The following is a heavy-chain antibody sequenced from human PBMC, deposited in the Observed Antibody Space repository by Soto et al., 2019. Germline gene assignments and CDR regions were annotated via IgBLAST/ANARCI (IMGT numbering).Heavy chain of an antibody. CDR3: AKRRGAGGHFDY. J-gene: IGHJ4*02. Sequence: DVQLLESGGGLVQPEGSLRLSCAASGFTFSSYAMGWVRQGPGKGLEWVPVVSIGGSTHYADCVRGGFTISRDNSKNTLSLQMNSLTAEDTAVYFCAKRRGAGGHFDYWGQGALVTVSS. D-gene: IGHD2-15*01. CDR2: VSIGGST. V-gene: IGHV3-23*01. CDR1: GFTFSSYA.